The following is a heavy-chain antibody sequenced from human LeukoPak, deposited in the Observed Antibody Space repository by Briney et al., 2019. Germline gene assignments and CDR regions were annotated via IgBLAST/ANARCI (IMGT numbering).Heavy chain of an antibody. V-gene: IGHV4-34*01. Sequence: PSETLSLTCAVYGGSFSGYYWSWLRQPPGKGLEGIGEINHSGSTNYNPSLKSRVTISVDTFKNQFSLKLSSVTAADTAVYYCARGLVVIRYFDYWGQGTLVTVSS. D-gene: IGHD3-22*01. J-gene: IGHJ4*02. CDR2: INHSGST. CDR3: ARGLVVIRYFDY. CDR1: GGSFSGYY.